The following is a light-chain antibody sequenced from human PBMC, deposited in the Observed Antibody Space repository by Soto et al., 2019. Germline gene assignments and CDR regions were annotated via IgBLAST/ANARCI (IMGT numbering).Light chain of an antibody. CDR1: QGISNY. V-gene: IGKV1-27*01. Sequence: DIQMTQSPSSLSTSVGGRVTITSRASQGISNYLAWYRQKPGKVPKLLIYAASTLQSGVPSRFSGSGSGTDFTLTISSLQPEDVATYYCQKCGIAPFTFGGGTKVHIK. CDR2: AAS. CDR3: QKCGIAPFT. J-gene: IGKJ4*01.